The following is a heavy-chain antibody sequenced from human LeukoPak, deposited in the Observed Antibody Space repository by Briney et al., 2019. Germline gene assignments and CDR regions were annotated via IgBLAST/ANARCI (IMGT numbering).Heavy chain of an antibody. CDR3: AKSDGTYSNKFYYYYMDV. Sequence: GGSLRLSCAASGFTFSTSAMSWVRQAPGKGLEWVSVNSASGSNTYYADSVKGRFTISRDNSKNTLYLQIISLRADDTAVYYCAKSDGTYSNKFYYYYMDVWGKGTTVTVSS. J-gene: IGHJ6*03. V-gene: IGHV3-23*01. D-gene: IGHD1-26*01. CDR2: NSASGSNT. CDR1: GFTFSTSA.